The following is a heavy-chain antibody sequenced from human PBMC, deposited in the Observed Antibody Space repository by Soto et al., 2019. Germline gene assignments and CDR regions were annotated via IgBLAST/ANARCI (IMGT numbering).Heavy chain of an antibody. CDR3: ARDRDYGEGNWFDP. D-gene: IGHD4-17*01. CDR1: GFTFSSYE. Sequence: GGSLRLSCAASGFTFSSYEMNWVRQAPGKGLEWVSYISSSGSTIYYADSVKGRFTISRDNAKNSLYLQMNSLRAEDTAVYYCARDRDYGEGNWFDPWGQGTLVTVSA. J-gene: IGHJ5*02. V-gene: IGHV3-48*03. CDR2: ISSSGSTI.